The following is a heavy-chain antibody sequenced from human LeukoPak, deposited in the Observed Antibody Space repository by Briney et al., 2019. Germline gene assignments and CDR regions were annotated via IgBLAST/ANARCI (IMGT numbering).Heavy chain of an antibody. CDR2: ISTHNANT. CDR3: AREPVEMASLGPYYFDY. Sequence: ASVKVSCKTSGYAFTNYGISWVRQAPGQGLECMGWISTHNANTNYAPKFQGRVTMTTDTSTSTAYLELRSLRADDTAVYYCAREPVEMASLGPYYFDYWGQGTLSPSP. CDR1: GYAFTNYG. J-gene: IGHJ4*02. V-gene: IGHV1-18*01. D-gene: IGHD5-24*01.